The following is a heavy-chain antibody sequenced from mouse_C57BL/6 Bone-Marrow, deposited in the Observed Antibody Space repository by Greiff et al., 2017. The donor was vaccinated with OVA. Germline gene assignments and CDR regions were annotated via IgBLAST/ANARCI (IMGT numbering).Heavy chain of an antibody. D-gene: IGHD1-1*01. CDR3: TRYYGSSYPAWCAY. J-gene: IGHJ3*01. CDR2: IRNKANNHAT. CDR1: GFTFSDAW. V-gene: IGHV6-6*01. Sequence: EVKLMESGGGLVQPGGSMKLSCAASGFTFSDAWMDWVRQSPEKGLELVAEIRNKANNHATYYAESVQGRFTISRDDSKSSVYLQMNSLRAEDTGIYYCTRYYGSSYPAWCAYWGQGTLVTVSA.